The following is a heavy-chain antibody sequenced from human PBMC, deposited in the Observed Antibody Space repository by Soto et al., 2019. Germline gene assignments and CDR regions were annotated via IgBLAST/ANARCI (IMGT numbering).Heavy chain of an antibody. CDR1: GFTFSSYA. CDR2: ISYDGSNK. V-gene: IGHV3-30-3*01. J-gene: IGHJ6*02. D-gene: IGHD6-13*01. Sequence: GGSLRLSCAASGFTFSSYAMHWVRQAPGKGLEWVAVISYDGSNKYYADSVKGRFTISRDNSKNTLYLQMNSLRAEDTAVYYCARDLGSSSWRPAGLYGMDVWGQGTTVTVSS. CDR3: ARDLGSSSWRPAGLYGMDV.